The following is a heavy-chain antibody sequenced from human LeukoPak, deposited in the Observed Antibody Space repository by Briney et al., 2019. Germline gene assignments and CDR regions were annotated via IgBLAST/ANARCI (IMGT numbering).Heavy chain of an antibody. Sequence: SETLSLTCTVSGGSISSSSYYWSWIRQPPGKGLEWIGEINHSGSTNYNPSLKSRVTISVDTSKNQFSLKLSSVTAADTAVYYCARRILTGYYKGKWFDPWGQGTLVTVSS. V-gene: IGHV4-39*07. J-gene: IGHJ5*02. CDR2: INHSGST. CDR3: ARRILTGYYKGKWFDP. CDR1: GGSISSSSYY. D-gene: IGHD3-9*01.